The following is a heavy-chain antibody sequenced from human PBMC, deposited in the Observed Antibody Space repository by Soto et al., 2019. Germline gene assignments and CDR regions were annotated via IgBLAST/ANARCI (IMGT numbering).Heavy chain of an antibody. J-gene: IGHJ4*02. D-gene: IGHD2-21*01. Sequence: SGPTLVNPTQTLTLTCTFSGFSLSTNGISVNWIRQPPGKALEWLARIDWDDDKVYSTSLKTRLTVSKDTSKNQVVLTMTNMDPVDTATYYCAWLHTPFLYFDYWGQGALVTVSS. CDR2: IDWDDDK. CDR3: AWLHTPFLYFDY. CDR1: GFSLSTNGIS. V-gene: IGHV2-70*17.